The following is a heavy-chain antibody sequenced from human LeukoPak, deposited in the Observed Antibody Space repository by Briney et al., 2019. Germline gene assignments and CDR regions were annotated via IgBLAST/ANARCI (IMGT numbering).Heavy chain of an antibody. CDR1: GGSISNYY. J-gene: IGHJ4*01. CDR2: IYYSGST. CDR3: ARHRDYYDT. V-gene: IGHV4-59*08. D-gene: IGHD3-22*01. Sequence: SETLSLTCTVSGGSISNYYWSWLRQPPGKALEWIGYIYYSGSTNYSRSLKSRVTISVDTSKNQISLNLTSVTAADTAVYFCARHRDYYDTWGHGTLVTVSS.